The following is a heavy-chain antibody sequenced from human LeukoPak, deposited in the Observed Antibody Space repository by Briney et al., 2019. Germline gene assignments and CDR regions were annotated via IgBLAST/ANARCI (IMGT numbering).Heavy chain of an antibody. CDR2: IYYSGST. V-gene: IGHV4-59*08. CDR3: ARGARAGYNLEPFDY. CDR1: GGSMSSYY. D-gene: IGHD5-24*01. Sequence: SETLSLTCTVSGGSMSSYYWSWIRQPPGKGLEWIGYIYYSGSTKYNPSLESRVTISVDTSKNQFSLKLSSVTAADTAVYCARGARAGYNLEPFDYWGQGTLVTVSS. J-gene: IGHJ4*02.